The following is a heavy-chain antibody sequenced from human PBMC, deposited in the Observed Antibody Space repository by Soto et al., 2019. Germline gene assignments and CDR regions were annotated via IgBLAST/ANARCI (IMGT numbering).Heavy chain of an antibody. Sequence: QEQLQESGPGLVKPSQTLSLTCNVSGGSISTDKYYWSWIRQSPGKGLEWIGNTHYGGTTSYTPSLKCPLSISGDTSTNQSPLRLTPASSADTAVYFCAREGKHVKRRGWFGLWCQGTRVTVSS. CDR3: AREGKHVKRRGWFGL. CDR2: THYGGTT. J-gene: IGHJ5*02. V-gene: IGHV4-30-4*01. CDR1: GGSISTDKYY.